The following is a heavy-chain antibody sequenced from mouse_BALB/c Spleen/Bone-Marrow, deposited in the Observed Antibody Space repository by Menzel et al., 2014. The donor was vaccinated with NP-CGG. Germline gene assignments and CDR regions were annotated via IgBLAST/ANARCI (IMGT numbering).Heavy chain of an antibody. D-gene: IGHD2-13*01. J-gene: IGHJ3*01. CDR2: IDPANGNT. CDR1: GFNIKDTH. CDR3: ARDYSNTAWFAS. Sequence: VQLKESGAELVKPGASVKLSCTPSGFNIKDTHMHWVKQRPEQGLEWIGRIDPANGNTKYDPNFQGKATITADTSSNTAYLQLGSLTSEDTAVYYCARDYSNTAWFASWGQGTLVTVS. V-gene: IGHV14-3*02.